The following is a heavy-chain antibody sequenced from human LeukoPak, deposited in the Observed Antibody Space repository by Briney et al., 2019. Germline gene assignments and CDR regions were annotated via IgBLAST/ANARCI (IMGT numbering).Heavy chain of an antibody. Sequence: GGSLRLSCAASEFTFTTYAMTWVRQAPGKGLEWVSTIGASGDRTYYADSVKGRFTISRDNSKNTLYLQLNSLRAEDAAVFYCARELEWLGKYYFDYWGQGTPVTVSS. CDR3: ARELEWLGKYYFDY. D-gene: IGHD3-10*01. CDR1: EFTFTTYA. V-gene: IGHV3-23*01. CDR2: IGASGDRT. J-gene: IGHJ4*02.